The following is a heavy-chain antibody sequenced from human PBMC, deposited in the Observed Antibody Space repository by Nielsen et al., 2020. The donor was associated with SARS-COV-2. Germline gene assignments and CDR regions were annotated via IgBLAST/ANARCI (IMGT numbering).Heavy chain of an antibody. Sequence: GESLKISCEGSGYIFTNYWIGWVRQMPGKGLEYMGIIYPGDSDTRYSPSFQGQVTISVDKSINTAYLQWSSLKASDTAMYYCARRETFDSRNRYCSSTSCPTPFDYWGQGTLVTVSS. D-gene: IGHD2-2*01. J-gene: IGHJ4*02. CDR1: GYIFTNYW. CDR2: IYPGDSDT. V-gene: IGHV5-51*01. CDR3: ARRETFDSRNRYCSSTSCPTPFDY.